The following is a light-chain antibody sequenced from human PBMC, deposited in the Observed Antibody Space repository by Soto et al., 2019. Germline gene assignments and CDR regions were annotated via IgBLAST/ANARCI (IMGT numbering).Light chain of an antibody. CDR1: SGDVGGYNY. CDR3: TSWTSSSTVA. J-gene: IGLJ2*01. CDR2: EVS. V-gene: IGLV2-14*01. Sequence: QSALTQPASVSGSPGQSITISCTGTSGDVGGYNYVSWYQQHPGKAPKLIIYEVSNRPSGVSNRFSGSKSCNTASLTISGLQAEDETDYYCTSWTSSSTVAFGGGTKVTVL.